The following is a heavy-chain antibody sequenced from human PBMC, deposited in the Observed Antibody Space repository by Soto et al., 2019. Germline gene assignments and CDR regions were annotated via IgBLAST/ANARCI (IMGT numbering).Heavy chain of an antibody. D-gene: IGHD1-1*01. CDR3: ARGSPYNNNWFDP. CDR2: IYYSGST. Sequence: QVQLQESGPGLVKPSQTLSLTCTVSGGSISSGGYYWSWIRQHPGKGLEWIGYIYYSGSTYYNPSHKSRDTISVDTSKNPFSLKRSSVTAAATAVYYGARGSPYNNNWFDPWGQGTLVTVSS. CDR1: GGSISSGGYY. V-gene: IGHV4-31*03. J-gene: IGHJ5*02.